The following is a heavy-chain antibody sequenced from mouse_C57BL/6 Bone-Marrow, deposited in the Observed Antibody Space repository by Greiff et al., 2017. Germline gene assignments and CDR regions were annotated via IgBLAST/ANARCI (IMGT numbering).Heavy chain of an antibody. J-gene: IGHJ4*01. Sequence: VQLQQSGAELAKPGASVKLSCKASGFTFTSYWMHWVKQRPGKGLEWIGDINPSSGYNKYNQKFKDKATLTADKSSSTAYMQLSMLTYGASAVYDCASPRWSCGCVMDMDYWGQGATVTVS. CDR3: ASPRWSCGCVMDMDY. V-gene: IGHV1-7*01. D-gene: IGHD1-1*02. CDR1: GFTFTSYW. CDR2: INPSSGYN.